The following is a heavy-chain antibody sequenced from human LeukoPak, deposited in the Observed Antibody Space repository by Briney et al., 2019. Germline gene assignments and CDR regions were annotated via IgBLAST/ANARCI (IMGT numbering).Heavy chain of an antibody. CDR3: AKPYCSSTSCYSFDYFGY. Sequence: GGSLRLSCAASGFTFSSYAMSWVRQAPGKGLEWVSAISGSGGSTYYADSVKGRFTISRDNSKNTLYLQMNSLRAEDTAVYYCAKPYCSSTSCYSFDYFGYWGQGTLVTVSS. CDR1: GFTFSSYA. D-gene: IGHD2-2*01. J-gene: IGHJ4*02. V-gene: IGHV3-23*01. CDR2: ISGSGGST.